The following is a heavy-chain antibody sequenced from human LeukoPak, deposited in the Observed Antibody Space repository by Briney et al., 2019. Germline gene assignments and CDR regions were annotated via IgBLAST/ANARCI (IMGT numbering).Heavy chain of an antibody. D-gene: IGHD1-26*01. V-gene: IGHV4-34*01. CDR2: INHSGST. J-gene: IGHJ3*02. CDR3: ARAGRWEGRPHAFDI. CDR1: GASFSNYY. Sequence: KASETLSLTCVVYGASFSNYYWSWIRQPPGKGLEWIGEINHSGSTNYNPSLKSRVTISVDTSKSQFSLKLSSVTAADTAVYYCARAGRWEGRPHAFDIWGQGTVVTVSS.